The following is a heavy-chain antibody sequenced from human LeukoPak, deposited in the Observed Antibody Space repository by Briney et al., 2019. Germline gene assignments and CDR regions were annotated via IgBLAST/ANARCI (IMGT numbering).Heavy chain of an antibody. D-gene: IGHD7-27*01. J-gene: IGHJ4*02. Sequence: SETLSLTCTVSGGSISSYYWSWIRQPPGKGLEWIGYIYYSGSTNYNPSLKSRVTISVDTSKNQFSLKLSSVSAADTAVYYCARHVKINGGNTYFDYWGQGTLVTVSS. CDR3: ARHVKINGGNTYFDY. CDR1: GGSISSYY. V-gene: IGHV4-59*08. CDR2: IYYSGST.